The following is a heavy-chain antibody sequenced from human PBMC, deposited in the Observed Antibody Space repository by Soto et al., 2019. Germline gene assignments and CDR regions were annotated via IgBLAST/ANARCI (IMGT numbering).Heavy chain of an antibody. J-gene: IGHJ6*03. CDR1: GGSISSYY. Sequence: SETLSLTCTVSGGSISSYYWSWIRQPPGKGLEWIGYIYYSGSTNYNPSLKSRVTISVDTSKNQFSLKLSSVTAADTAVYYCARGFHGWDPRGNYYYYYMAVWGKGTTVTVSS. CDR3: ARGFHGWDPRGNYYYYYMAV. CDR2: IYYSGST. D-gene: IGHD1-26*01. V-gene: IGHV4-59*01.